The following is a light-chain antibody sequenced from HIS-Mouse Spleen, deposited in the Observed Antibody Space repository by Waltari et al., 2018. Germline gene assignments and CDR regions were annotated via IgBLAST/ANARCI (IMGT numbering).Light chain of an antibody. J-gene: IGLJ2*01. CDR1: RSNIGSNT. CDR3: AAWYDSLYGCVV. V-gene: IGLV1-44*01. Sequence: QSVLTQPPSASATTGQRVTIPCSGSRSNIGSNTVNWYQQPPGTAPKHLIYSNNKRPSVVPDRFSVSKSGTSASLTITRLQSAEESDYNCAAWYDSLYGCVVFGGG. CDR2: SNN.